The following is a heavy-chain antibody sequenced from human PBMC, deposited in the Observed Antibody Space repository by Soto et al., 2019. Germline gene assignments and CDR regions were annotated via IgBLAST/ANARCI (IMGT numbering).Heavy chain of an antibody. CDR3: ARDWLTFVATLCFLLRGMDV. Sequence: SVKVSCKDSGGTFSSYAISWVRQAPGQGPEWMGGIIPIFGTANYAQKFQGRVTITADESTSTAYMELSSLRSEDTAVYYCARDWLTFVATLCFLLRGMDVWCQGTTGTGSS. V-gene: IGHV1-69*13. CDR1: GGTFSSYA. D-gene: IGHD1-26*01. CDR2: IIPIFGTA. J-gene: IGHJ6*02.